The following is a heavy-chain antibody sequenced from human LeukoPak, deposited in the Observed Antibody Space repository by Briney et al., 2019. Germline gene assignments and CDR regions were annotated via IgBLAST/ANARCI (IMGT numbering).Heavy chain of an antibody. CDR1: GGSISSGDYY. Sequence: SETLSLTCTVSGGSISSGDYYWSWIRQPPGKGLEWIGYIYYSGSTYYNPSLKSRVTISVDTSKNQFSLKLSSVTAADTAVYYCARSSGWYSAFDIWGQGTMVTVSS. CDR2: IYYSGST. J-gene: IGHJ3*02. CDR3: ARSSGWYSAFDI. D-gene: IGHD6-19*01. V-gene: IGHV4-30-4*01.